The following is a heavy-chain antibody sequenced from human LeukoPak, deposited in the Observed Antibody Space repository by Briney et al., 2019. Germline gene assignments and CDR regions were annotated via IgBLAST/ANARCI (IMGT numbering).Heavy chain of an antibody. V-gene: IGHV3-23*01. D-gene: IGHD1-26*01. CDR2: IEVGGAIT. CDR1: GFTFGSYA. CDR3: AKPLGGSYLFDR. J-gene: IGHJ4*02. Sequence: GGSLRLSCAASGFTFGSYAMTWVRRAPGKGLEWVSTIEVGGAITHYAASVKGRFTISRDTSKKILYLQMDSLRPEDTAVYYCAKPLGGSYLFDRWGQGTLVTVSS.